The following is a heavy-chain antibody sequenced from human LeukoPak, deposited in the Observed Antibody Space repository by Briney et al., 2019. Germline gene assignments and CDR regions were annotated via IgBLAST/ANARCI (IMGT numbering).Heavy chain of an antibody. CDR1: GFTFSSYA. D-gene: IGHD3-10*01. Sequence: GGSLRLSCAASGFTFSSYAMSWVRQAPGKGLEWVSAISGSGGNTYYADSVKGRFTISRDNSKNTLYLQMNSLRAEDTAVYYCAKGRNYYGSGSYSFWGQGTLVTVSS. CDR3: AKGRNYYGSGSYSF. CDR2: ISGSGGNT. V-gene: IGHV3-23*01. J-gene: IGHJ4*02.